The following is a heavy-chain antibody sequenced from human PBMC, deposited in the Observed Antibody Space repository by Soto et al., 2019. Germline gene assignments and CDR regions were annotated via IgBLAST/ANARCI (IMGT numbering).Heavy chain of an antibody. CDR3: ARTIAARMIWSGP. CDR2: INPDGSGK. D-gene: IGHD6-6*01. V-gene: IGHV3-7*03. Sequence: GGSLRLSCARSGFTFSCYWMSWIRQAPGKGLEWVANINPDGSGKYYGDAVKGRFTISRDNAKNSLYLQMSSLRAEDTAVYYCARTIAARMIWSGPRVQGNLVTVSS. CDR1: GFTFSCYW. J-gene: IGHJ5*02.